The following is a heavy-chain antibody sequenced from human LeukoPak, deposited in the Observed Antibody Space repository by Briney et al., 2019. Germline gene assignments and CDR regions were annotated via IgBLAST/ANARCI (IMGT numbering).Heavy chain of an antibody. J-gene: IGHJ6*04. D-gene: IGHD2-2*01. CDR1: GGSFSGYY. Sequence: PSETLSLTCAVYGGSFSGYYWSWLRQPPGKGLEWIGEINHSGSTNYNPSLKSRVTISVDTSKNQFSLKLSSVTAADTAVYYCARGRVSLGYCSSTSCQYYYCGMDVWGKGTTVTVSS. V-gene: IGHV4-34*01. CDR2: INHSGST. CDR3: ARGRVSLGYCSSTSCQYYYCGMDV.